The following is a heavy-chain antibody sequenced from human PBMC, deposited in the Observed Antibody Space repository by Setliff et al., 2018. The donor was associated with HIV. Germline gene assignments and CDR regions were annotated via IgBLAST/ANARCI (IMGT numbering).Heavy chain of an antibody. CDR3: ATTGGSYASSFDY. J-gene: IGHJ4*02. D-gene: IGHD1-26*01. CDR2: IYTSGST. V-gene: IGHV4-4*09. Sequence: PSETLSLTCTVSGGSISSYYWSWIRQPPGKGLEWIGYIYTSGSTNYNPSLKSRVTISVDTSKNQFSLKLSSVTAADTAVYYCATTGGSYASSFDYWGQGTLVTVS. CDR1: GGSISSYY.